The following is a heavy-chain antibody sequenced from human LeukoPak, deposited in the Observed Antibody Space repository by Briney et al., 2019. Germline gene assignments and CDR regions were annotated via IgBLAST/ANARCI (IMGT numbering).Heavy chain of an antibody. CDR3: ARDRSYSSGEYYFDY. CDR2: ISSSGSTI. J-gene: IGHJ4*02. D-gene: IGHD6-19*01. CDR1: GFTFSSYE. V-gene: IGHV3-48*03. Sequence: GGSLRLSCAASGFTFSSYEMNWVRQAPGKGLEWVSYISSSGSTIYYADSVKGRFTISRDNAKNSLYLQMNSLRAEDTAVYYCARDRSYSSGEYYFDYWGQGTLVTVSS.